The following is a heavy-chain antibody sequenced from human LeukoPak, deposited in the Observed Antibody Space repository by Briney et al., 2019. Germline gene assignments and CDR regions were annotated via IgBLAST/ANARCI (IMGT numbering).Heavy chain of an antibody. CDR3: ARDPYDSSGYYFF. CDR2: ISSSSYI. Sequence: GGSLRLSCAASGFTFSSYSMNWVRQAPGKGREWASSISSSSYIYYADSVKGRFTISRDNAKNSLYLQMNSLRAEDTAVYYCARDPYDSSGYYFFWGQGTLVTVSS. D-gene: IGHD3-22*01. V-gene: IGHV3-21*01. CDR1: GFTFSSYS. J-gene: IGHJ4*02.